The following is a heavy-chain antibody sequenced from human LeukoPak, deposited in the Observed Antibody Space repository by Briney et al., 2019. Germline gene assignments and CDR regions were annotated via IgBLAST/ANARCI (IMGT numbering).Heavy chain of an antibody. CDR2: IKQDGSEK. V-gene: IGHV3-7*01. Sequence: QTGGSLRLSCAASGFTLSSYWMNWVRQAPGKGLEWVANIKQDGSEKKYVDSVKGRFTISRDNANNSLYLQMNSLRAEDTAMYYCMTASRSSSWPPPTWGQGTLVTVSS. CDR3: MTASRSSSWPPPT. CDR1: GFTLSSYW. J-gene: IGHJ5*02. D-gene: IGHD6-13*01.